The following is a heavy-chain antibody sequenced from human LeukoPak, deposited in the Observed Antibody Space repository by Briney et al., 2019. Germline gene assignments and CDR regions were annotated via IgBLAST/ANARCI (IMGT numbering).Heavy chain of an antibody. J-gene: IGHJ4*02. CDR1: GGSISNYY. CDR2: IYYSGST. Sequence: SETLSLTCTVSGGSISNYYWSWIRQPPGKGLEWVGYIYYSGSTNYNPSLKSRVTISLDTSKNQFSLRLSSVTATDTAVYYCARESDSVSDYWGQGSLVTVSS. CDR3: ARESDSVSDY. V-gene: IGHV4-59*01. D-gene: IGHD2-21*02.